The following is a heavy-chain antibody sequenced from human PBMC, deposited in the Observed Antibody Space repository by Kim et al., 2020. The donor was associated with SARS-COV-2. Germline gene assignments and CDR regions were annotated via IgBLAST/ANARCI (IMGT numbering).Heavy chain of an antibody. Sequence: GGSLRLSCAASGFSFSSYAMNWVRLPPGKGPEWVSSISSPGKTFYADSVKGRFTISRDNSRNTLHLQMSSLSADDTAIYFCAKSPDLYYDSRGPDYWGQGTLVSVSS. D-gene: IGHD3-16*01. CDR3: AKSPDLYYDSRGPDY. V-gene: IGHV3-23*01. J-gene: IGHJ4*02. CDR2: ISSPGKT. CDR1: GFSFSSYA.